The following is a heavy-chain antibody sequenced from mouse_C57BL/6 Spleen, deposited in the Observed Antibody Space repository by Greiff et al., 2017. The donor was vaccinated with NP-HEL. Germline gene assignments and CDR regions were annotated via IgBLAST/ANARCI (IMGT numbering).Heavy chain of an antibody. CDR3: VVAYGSPYYFDY. D-gene: IGHD1-1*01. J-gene: IGHJ2*01. V-gene: IGHV10-3*01. CDR2: LRSKSSNYAT. CDR1: GFTFNTSA. Sequence: VQLKESGGGLVQPKGSLKLSCAASGFTFNTSAMHWVRPAPGKGLEWVARLRSKSSNYATYYADSVKDRFTISRDDSQSMLYLQMNNLKTEDTAMYYCVVAYGSPYYFDYWGQGTTLAVSS.